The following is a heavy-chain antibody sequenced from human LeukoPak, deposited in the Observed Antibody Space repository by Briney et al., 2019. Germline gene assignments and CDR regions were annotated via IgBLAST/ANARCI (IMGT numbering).Heavy chain of an antibody. D-gene: IGHD6-13*01. J-gene: IGHJ5*02. Sequence: GASVKVSCKASGYTFTGYYMHWVRQAPGQGLEWMGWINPNSGGTKYAQKFQGRVTMTRDTSISTAYMELSRLRSDDTAVYYCARDPFPLYYSSSWTNWFDPWGQGTLVTVSS. V-gene: IGHV1-2*02. CDR2: INPNSGGT. CDR3: ARDPFPLYYSSSWTNWFDP. CDR1: GYTFTGYY.